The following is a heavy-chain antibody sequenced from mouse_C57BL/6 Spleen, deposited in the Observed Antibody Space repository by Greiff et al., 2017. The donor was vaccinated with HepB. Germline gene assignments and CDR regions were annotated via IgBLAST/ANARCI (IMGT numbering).Heavy chain of an antibody. Sequence: QVQLQQPGAELVKPGASVKLSCKASGYTFTSYWMHWVKQRPGRGLEWIGRIDPNSGGTKYNEKFKSKATLTVDKPSSTAYMQLSSLTSEYSAVYYCAIRCPLLLRSPPYYFDYWGQGTTLTVSS. V-gene: IGHV1-72*01. CDR1: GYTFTSYW. CDR2: IDPNSGGT. CDR3: AIRCPLLLRSPPYYFDY. D-gene: IGHD1-1*01. J-gene: IGHJ2*01.